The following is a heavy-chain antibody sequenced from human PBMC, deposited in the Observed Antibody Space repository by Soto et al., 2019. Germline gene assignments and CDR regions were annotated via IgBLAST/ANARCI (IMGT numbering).Heavy chain of an antibody. J-gene: IGHJ5*02. CDR3: ARASSSGWSFHGAYNWFDP. CDR1: GGSISSSNW. V-gene: IGHV4-4*02. CDR2: IYHSGST. Sequence: PSETLSLTCAVSGGSISSSNWWSWVRQPPGKGLEWIGDIYHSGSTNYNPSLKSRVTISVDTSKNQFSLKLSSVTAADTAVYYCARASSSGWSFHGAYNWFDPWGQGTLVTVSS. D-gene: IGHD6-19*01.